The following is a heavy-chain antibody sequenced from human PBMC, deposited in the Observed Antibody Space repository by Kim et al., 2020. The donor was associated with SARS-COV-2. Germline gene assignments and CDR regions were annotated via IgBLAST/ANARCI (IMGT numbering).Heavy chain of an antibody. CDR1: GFTFSSYA. D-gene: IGHD6-19*01. J-gene: IGHJ4*02. CDR2: ISYDGSNK. CDR3: ARGAPVAGIFDY. Sequence: GGSLRLSCAASGFTFSSYAMHWVRQAPGKGLEWVAVISYDGSNKYYADSVKGRFTISRDNSKNTLYLQMNSLRAEDTAVYYCARGAPVAGIFDYWGQGTL. V-gene: IGHV3-30*04.